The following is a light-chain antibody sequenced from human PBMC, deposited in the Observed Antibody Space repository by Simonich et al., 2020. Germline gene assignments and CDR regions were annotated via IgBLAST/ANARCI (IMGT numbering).Light chain of an antibody. V-gene: IGLV2-14*02. Sequence: QSALTQPASVSGSPGQSITISCTGTSSEVGSYNLVSWYQQHPGKAPKLMMYDVSKRPSGVYHRFSGSKSGNTASLTISGLQAEDEAGYYCSSYTSSSTLVFGGGTKLTVL. CDR2: DVS. CDR3: SSYTSSSTLV. CDR1: SSEVGSYNL. J-gene: IGLJ2*01.